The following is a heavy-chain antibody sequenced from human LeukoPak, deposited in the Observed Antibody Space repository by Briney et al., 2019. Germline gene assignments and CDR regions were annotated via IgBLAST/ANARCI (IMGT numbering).Heavy chain of an antibody. V-gene: IGHV3-30*02. CDR1: GFTFSSYG. Sequence: GGSLRLSCAASGFTFSSYGMHWVRQAPGKGLEWVAFIRSDGSNKYYADSVKGRFTISRDNSKNTLYLQMNSLRADDTAVYYCARDSSMLRGPLVIYYFDFWGQGTLVTVSS. CDR3: ARDSSMLRGPLVIYYFDF. CDR2: IRSDGSNK. J-gene: IGHJ4*02. D-gene: IGHD3-10*01.